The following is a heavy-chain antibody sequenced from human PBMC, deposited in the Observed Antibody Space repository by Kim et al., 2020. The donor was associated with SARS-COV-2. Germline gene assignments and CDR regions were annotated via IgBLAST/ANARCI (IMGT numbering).Heavy chain of an antibody. CDR3: ARGGPIYSSSWYWFDP. V-gene: IGHV4-34*01. CDR1: GGSFSGYY. Sequence: SETLSLTCAVYGGSFSGYYWSWIRQPPGKGLEWIGEINHSGSTNYNPSLKSRVTISVDTSKNQFSLKLSSVTAADTAVYYCARGGPIYSSSWYWFDPWGQGTLVTVSS. J-gene: IGHJ5*02. D-gene: IGHD6-13*01. CDR2: INHSGST.